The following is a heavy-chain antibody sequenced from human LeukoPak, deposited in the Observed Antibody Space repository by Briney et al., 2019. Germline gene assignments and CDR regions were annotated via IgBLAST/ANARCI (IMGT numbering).Heavy chain of an antibody. CDR3: ARVRSPYDYVWGSYRISDDDSNDY. Sequence: ASVKVSCKASGYTFTGYYMHWVRQAPGQGLEWMGWTNPNSGGTNYAQKFQGRVTMARATSISTAYMELSRLRSDDTATYYCARVRSPYDYVWGSYRISDDDSNDYWGQGTLVTVSS. J-gene: IGHJ4*02. D-gene: IGHD3-16*02. CDR2: TNPNSGGT. V-gene: IGHV1-2*02. CDR1: GYTFTGYY.